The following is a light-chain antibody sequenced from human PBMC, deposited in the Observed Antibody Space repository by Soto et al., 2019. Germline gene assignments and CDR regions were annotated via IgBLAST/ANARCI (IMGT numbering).Light chain of an antibody. J-gene: IGKJ1*01. CDR2: DVS. Sequence: DSQMTQSPSTLSASVADRVTIACRASQSLSSWLAWYQQKPVKAPKLLIYDVSSLESGVPSRFSGSGSGTEFTLTISSLQPADFATYYCQHYNTYSPGTFGQGTKVDNK. CDR3: QHYNTYSPGT. CDR1: QSLSSW. V-gene: IGKV1-5*01.